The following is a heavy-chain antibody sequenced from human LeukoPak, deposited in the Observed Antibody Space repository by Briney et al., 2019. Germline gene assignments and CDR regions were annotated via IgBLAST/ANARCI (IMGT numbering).Heavy chain of an antibody. CDR3: ATATMVRDVHFDY. CDR2: IIPIFGSA. CDR1: GGTFSSYT. J-gene: IGHJ4*02. D-gene: IGHD3-10*01. V-gene: IGHV1-69*13. Sequence: GASVKVSCKASGGTFSSYTITWVRQAPGQGLEWMGGIIPIFGSANYAQKFQDRVTITADESTSTAYMELSSLRSEDTAVYYCATATMVRDVHFDYWGQGTLVTVSS.